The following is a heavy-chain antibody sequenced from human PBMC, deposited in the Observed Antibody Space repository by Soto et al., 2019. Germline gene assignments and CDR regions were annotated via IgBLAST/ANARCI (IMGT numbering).Heavy chain of an antibody. J-gene: IGHJ6*02. CDR3: ARQYYDFWSGYNYGMDV. Sequence: QVQLVQSGAEVKKPGASVKVSCKASGYTFTSYDINWVRQATGQGLEWMGWMNPNNGNTGYAQKFQGRVTMTRNTSLSTAYMELSSLRSEDTAVYYCARQYYDFWSGYNYGMDVWGQGTTVTVSS. CDR2: MNPNNGNT. D-gene: IGHD3-3*01. CDR1: GYTFTSYD. V-gene: IGHV1-8*01.